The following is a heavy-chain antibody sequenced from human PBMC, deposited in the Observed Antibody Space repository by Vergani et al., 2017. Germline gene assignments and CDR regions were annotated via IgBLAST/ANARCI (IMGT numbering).Heavy chain of an antibody. CDR3: ARASGYDILTGYYYFDY. V-gene: IGHV4-31*03. D-gene: IGHD3-9*01. CDR1: GGSISSGGYY. CDR2: IYYSGST. Sequence: QVQLQESGPGLVKPSQTLSLTCTVSGGSISSGGYYWSWIRQHPGKGLEWIGYIYYSGSTYYNPSLKSRVTISVDTSKNQFSLKLSSVTAADTAVYYGARASGYDILTGYYYFDYWGQGTLVTVSS. J-gene: IGHJ4*02.